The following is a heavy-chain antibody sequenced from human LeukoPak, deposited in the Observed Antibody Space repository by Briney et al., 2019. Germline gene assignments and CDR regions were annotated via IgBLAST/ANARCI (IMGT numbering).Heavy chain of an antibody. J-gene: IGHJ4*02. CDR1: GFTFSHHG. D-gene: IGHD3-22*01. V-gene: IGHV3-30*02. CDR2: ILYDGSNK. Sequence: GGSLRLSCAASGFTFSHHGVHGARQAPGKGLEWVGFILYDGSNKYYVDSVKGRFTISRDNSKNALSLQMNSLRAEDTAMYYCARAVDKGTGYYMDFWGQGTLVTVSS. CDR3: ARAVDKGTGYYMDF.